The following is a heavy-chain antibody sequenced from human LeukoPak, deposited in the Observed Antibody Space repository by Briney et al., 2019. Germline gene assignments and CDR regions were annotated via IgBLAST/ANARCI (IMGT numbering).Heavy chain of an antibody. Sequence: PSETLSLTCTVSGYSISSGYYWDWIRQPPGKGLEWIGSIYHSGSTYYNPSLKSRVTISVDTSKNQFSLKLSSVTAADTAVYYCARDGYYDSSGYYYGQYNWFDPWGQGTLVTVSS. CDR3: ARDGYYDSSGYYYGQYNWFDP. J-gene: IGHJ5*02. D-gene: IGHD3-22*01. V-gene: IGHV4-38-2*02. CDR1: GYSISSGYY. CDR2: IYHSGST.